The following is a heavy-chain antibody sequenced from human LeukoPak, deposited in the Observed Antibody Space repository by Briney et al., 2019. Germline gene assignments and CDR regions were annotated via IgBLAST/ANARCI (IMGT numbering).Heavy chain of an antibody. CDR3: AKGVTYCGGDCYSDWYFDL. Sequence: GGSLRLSCAASGFTFSSYAMSWVRQAPGKGLEWVSAISGSGGSTHYADSVKGRFTISRDNSKNTLYLQMNSLRAEDTAVYYCAKGVTYCGGDCYSDWYFDLWGRGTLVTVSS. V-gene: IGHV3-23*01. J-gene: IGHJ2*01. D-gene: IGHD2-21*02. CDR1: GFTFSSYA. CDR2: ISGSGGST.